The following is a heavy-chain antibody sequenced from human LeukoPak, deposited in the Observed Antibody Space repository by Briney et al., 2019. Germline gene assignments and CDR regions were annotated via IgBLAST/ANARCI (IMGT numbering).Heavy chain of an antibody. J-gene: IGHJ6*02. V-gene: IGHV1-69*05. CDR3: VRHIKPAGPWDGMDV. CDR1: GGTFSSHA. D-gene: IGHD1-26*01. Sequence: GASVKVSCKASGGTFSSHAISWVRQAPGQGLEWMGGIIPIFGTANYAQKFQGRVTMTIDTSTSTAYMELRSLKSDDTAVYYCVRHIKPAGPWDGMDVWGQGTTVIVSS. CDR2: IIPIFGTA.